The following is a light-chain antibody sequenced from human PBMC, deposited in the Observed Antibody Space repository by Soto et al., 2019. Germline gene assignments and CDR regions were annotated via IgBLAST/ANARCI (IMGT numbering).Light chain of an antibody. Sequence: EIVLTQSPGSLSLSPGERGTLSCRASQSVDSSFFAWYQQKPDQAPRLLIYGASNRPTGIPDRFSGSGYGTDFTRTISRLEPEDFAVYCCQQYVSAVTFGQGPKVEIK. CDR1: QSVDSSF. CDR2: GAS. V-gene: IGKV3-20*01. J-gene: IGKJ1*01. CDR3: QQYVSAVT.